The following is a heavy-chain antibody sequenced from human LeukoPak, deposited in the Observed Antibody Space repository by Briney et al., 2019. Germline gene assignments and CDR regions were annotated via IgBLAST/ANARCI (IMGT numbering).Heavy chain of an antibody. CDR3: ARQCGGDCYSEGFDY. V-gene: IGHV5-51*01. CDR1: GYSFTSYW. D-gene: IGHD2-21*02. Sequence: GESLQISCKGSGYSFTSYWIGWVRQMPGKGLEWMGIIYPGDSDTRYSPSFQGQVTISADKSISTAYLQWSSLKASDTAMYYCARQCGGDCYSEGFDYWGQGTLVTVSS. J-gene: IGHJ4*02. CDR2: IYPGDSDT.